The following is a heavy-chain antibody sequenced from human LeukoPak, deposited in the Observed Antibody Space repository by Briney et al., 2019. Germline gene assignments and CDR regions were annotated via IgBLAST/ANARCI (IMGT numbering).Heavy chain of an antibody. D-gene: IGHD2-21*02. CDR3: ARSIVLVTYLAY. CDR1: GFAFSSYA. Sequence: PGRSLRLSCAASGFAFSSYALHWVRQAPGQGLQWVASISYDGNNKYYADSVRGRFTISRDSAKNTLYLQMNSLSTEDTAMYYCARSIVLVTYLAYWGQGTLVTVSS. CDR2: ISYDGNNK. V-gene: IGHV3-30-3*01. J-gene: IGHJ4*02.